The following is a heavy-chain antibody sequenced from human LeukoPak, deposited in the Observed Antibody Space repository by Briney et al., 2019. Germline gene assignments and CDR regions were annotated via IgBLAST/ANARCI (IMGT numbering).Heavy chain of an antibody. V-gene: IGHV3-23*01. CDR2: ISGSGGST. CDR1: GFTFSSYA. J-gene: IGHJ3*02. D-gene: IGHD1-26*01. Sequence: PGGSLRLSCAASGFTFSSYAMSWVRQAPGKGLEWVSAISGSGGSTYYADSVKGRFTISRDNSKNTLYLQMNSLRAEDTAVYYCARYSGSDGAFDIWGQGTMVTVSS. CDR3: ARYSGSDGAFDI.